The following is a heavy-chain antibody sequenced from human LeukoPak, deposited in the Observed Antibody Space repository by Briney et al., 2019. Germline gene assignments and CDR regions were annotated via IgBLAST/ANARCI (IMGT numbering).Heavy chain of an antibody. CDR1: GFTFTAYA. D-gene: IGHD3-22*01. CDR3: AKHKVATKVKDY. Sequence: GGSLRLSCAASGFTFTAYAMSWVRQAPGKGVEGVSAISGSAYYTSYADSVKGRFTISRDNSKNTLYLQMNSLRAEDTALYYCAKHKVATKVKDYWGQGTLVTVSS. CDR2: ISGSAYYT. J-gene: IGHJ4*02. V-gene: IGHV3-23*01.